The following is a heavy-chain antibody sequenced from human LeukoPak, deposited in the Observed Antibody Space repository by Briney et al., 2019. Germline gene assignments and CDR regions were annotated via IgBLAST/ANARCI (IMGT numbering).Heavy chain of an antibody. CDR3: ASHLLTCDGDYNYHPLDY. V-gene: IGHV4-59*08. CDR1: GGCINSYY. CDR2: IYVRGSK. Sequence: SETLSLTCTVSGGCINSYYWSWIRQPPGKGREWIGYIYVRGSKIRSLSPKSRGTISVHTPKNQFSLKLSSVTAADTAVYYCASHLLTCDGDYNYHPLDYWGQGTLVTVSS. J-gene: IGHJ4*02. D-gene: IGHD4-17*01.